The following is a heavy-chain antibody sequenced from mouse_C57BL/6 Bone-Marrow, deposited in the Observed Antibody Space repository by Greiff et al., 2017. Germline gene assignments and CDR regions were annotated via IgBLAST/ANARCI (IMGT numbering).Heavy chain of an antibody. CDR2: IYPGSGST. Sequence: QVHVKQPGAELVKPGASVKMSCKASGYTFTSYWITWVKQRPGQGLEWIGDIYPGSGSTNYNEKFKSKATLTVDTSSSTAYMQLSSLTSEDSAVYYCARGGLTMVKGYWYFDVWGTGTTVTVSS. CDR1: GYTFTSYW. V-gene: IGHV1-55*01. J-gene: IGHJ1*03. CDR3: ARGGLTMVKGYWYFDV. D-gene: IGHD2-2*01.